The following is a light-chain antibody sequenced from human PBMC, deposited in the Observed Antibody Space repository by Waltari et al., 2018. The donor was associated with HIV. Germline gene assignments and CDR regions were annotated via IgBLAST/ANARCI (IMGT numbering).Light chain of an antibody. CDR2: EVS. J-gene: IGLJ2*01. CDR1: SSAVGGYNL. CDR3: CAYAGSTTYVI. V-gene: IGLV2-23*02. Sequence: QSALTQPASVSGSPGQSITISCTGTSSAVGGYNLVSWYQQHPGKAPKLMIYEVSKRPPGVSNRFSGSKSGNTASLTISGLQAEDEADYYCCAYAGSTTYVIFGGGTKLTVL.